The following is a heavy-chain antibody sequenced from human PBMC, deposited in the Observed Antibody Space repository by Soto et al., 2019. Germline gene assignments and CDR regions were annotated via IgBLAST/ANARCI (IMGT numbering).Heavy chain of an antibody. CDR2: IHHTGRN. V-gene: IGHV4-4*02. J-gene: IGHJ6*02. Sequence: SETLSLTXGVSGGSIRNNDWWSWVRQPPGQGLEWIGEIHHTGRNNYNPSLKSRVTMSVDTSKKHISLILNSVTGADTAVYYCARGSGLGTFGMDVWGQGTTVTVSS. D-gene: IGHD1-26*01. CDR1: GGSIRNNDW. CDR3: ARGSGLGTFGMDV.